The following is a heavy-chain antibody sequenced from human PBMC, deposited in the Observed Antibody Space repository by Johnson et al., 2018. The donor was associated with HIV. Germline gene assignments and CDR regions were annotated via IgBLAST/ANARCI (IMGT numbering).Heavy chain of an antibody. D-gene: IGHD2/OR15-2a*01. Sequence: VHLVESGGGLKQPGGSLRLSCAASGFTFSSYDMHWVRQATGKGLEWVSTLGTAGDTYYLDSVKGRFTISRDNTKNSLFLQMDTLRAGDTAVYYCARDKYYLTAITGSAFDIWGQGTMVTVSS. J-gene: IGHJ3*02. CDR3: ARDKYYLTAITGSAFDI. CDR2: LGTAGDT. CDR1: GFTFSSYD. V-gene: IGHV3-13*01.